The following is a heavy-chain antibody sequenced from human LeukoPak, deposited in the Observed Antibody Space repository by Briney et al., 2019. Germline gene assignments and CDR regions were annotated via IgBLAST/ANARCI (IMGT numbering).Heavy chain of an antibody. Sequence: GSLRLSCAASGFTFSSYGMHWVRQAPGKGLEWVAVIWYDGSNKYYADSVKGRFTISRDNSKNTLYLQMNSLRAEDTAVYYCAREAYYDFWSGYYTGYFDYWGQGTLVTVSS. CDR2: IWYDGSNK. CDR1: GFTFSSYG. D-gene: IGHD3-3*01. CDR3: AREAYYDFWSGYYTGYFDY. V-gene: IGHV3-33*01. J-gene: IGHJ4*02.